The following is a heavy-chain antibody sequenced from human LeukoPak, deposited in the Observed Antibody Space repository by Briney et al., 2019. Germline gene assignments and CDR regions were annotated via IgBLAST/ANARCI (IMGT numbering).Heavy chain of an antibody. D-gene: IGHD2-2*01. Sequence: NTSETLSLTCTVSGGSISSGSYYWSWIRQPAGKGLEWIGRIYTSGSTDYNPSLKSRVTISVDTSKNQFSLKLSSVTAAGTAVYYCARWVDCSSTSCPANWFDPWGQGTLVTVSS. CDR1: GGSISSGSYY. J-gene: IGHJ5*02. V-gene: IGHV4-61*02. CDR3: ARWVDCSSTSCPANWFDP. CDR2: IYTSGST.